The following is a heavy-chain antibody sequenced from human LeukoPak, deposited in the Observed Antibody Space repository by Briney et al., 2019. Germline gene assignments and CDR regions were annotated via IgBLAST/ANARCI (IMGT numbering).Heavy chain of an antibody. CDR3: AKDGRKRMTMIISEPKRPYYWDY. CDR1: GLTFSSYA. J-gene: IGHJ4*02. V-gene: IGHV3-23*01. Sequence: GSLRLSCPASGLTFSSYAMSWVRPAPGKGLEWVSAISGSGGSTYYADSVKGRFTISRDNSKNTLYLQVNSLRAEDTAIYYCAKDGRKRMTMIISEPKRPYYWDYWGQGTLVTVSS. D-gene: IGHD3-22*01. CDR2: ISGSGGST.